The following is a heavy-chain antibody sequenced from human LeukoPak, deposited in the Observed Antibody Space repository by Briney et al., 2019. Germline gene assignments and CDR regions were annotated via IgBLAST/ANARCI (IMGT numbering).Heavy chain of an antibody. CDR1: GYTLTELS. CDR2: FYPEEGET. D-gene: IGHD1-7*01. Sequence: GPSVNVSCTLSGYTLTELSMHGVPHAPGKGLERRGGFYPEEGETIYTQTFQGRATMAEDTSTDTAYTELSSLRSEYTAVYYCATLRFWSGYSAYNWNYVFDYWGQGTLVTVSS. J-gene: IGHJ4*02. CDR3: ATLRFWSGYSAYNWNYVFDY. V-gene: IGHV1-24*01.